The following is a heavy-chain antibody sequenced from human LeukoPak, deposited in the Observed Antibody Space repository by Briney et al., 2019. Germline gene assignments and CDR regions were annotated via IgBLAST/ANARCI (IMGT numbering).Heavy chain of an antibody. CDR3: AREVTTSSWRAFDI. D-gene: IGHD6-13*01. V-gene: IGHV3-30-3*01. CDR1: GFTFSSYA. CDR2: ISHDGNKK. Sequence: GRSLRLSCAASGFTFSSYAMHWVRQAPGKGLEGVTLISHDGNKKYYADSVKGRFTISRDNSKNTLYLQMNSLRAEDTAMYYCAREVTTSSWRAFDIWGQGTMVTVSS. J-gene: IGHJ3*02.